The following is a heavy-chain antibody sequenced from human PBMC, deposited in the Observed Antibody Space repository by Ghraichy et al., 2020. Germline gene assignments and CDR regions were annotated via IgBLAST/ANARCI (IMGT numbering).Heavy chain of an antibody. CDR2: IYYTGST. Sequence: SETLSLTCTVSGDSISSYYWSWIRQPPGKGLEWLGYIYYTGSTNYDPSLKSRVTISIDTSKTQFSLKLSSVTPADTVMYYCARDRRISTAPNDAFDIWGQGTMVTVSS. CDR3: ARDRRISTAPNDAFDI. J-gene: IGHJ3*02. CDR1: GDSISSYY. V-gene: IGHV4-59*01. D-gene: IGHD2/OR15-2a*01.